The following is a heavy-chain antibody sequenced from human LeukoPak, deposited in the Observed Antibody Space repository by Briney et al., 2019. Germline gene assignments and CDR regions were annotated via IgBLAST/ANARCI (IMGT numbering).Heavy chain of an antibody. CDR2: INHSGST. V-gene: IGHV4-34*01. CDR1: GGSFSGYY. CDR3: ARGGRFLEWLPQAHYYYYMDV. J-gene: IGHJ6*03. Sequence: SETLSLTCAVYGGSFSGYYWSRIRQPPGKGLEWIGEINHSGSTNYNPSLKSRVTISVDTSKNQFSLKLTSVTAADTAMYYCARGGRFLEWLPQAHYYYYMDVWGKGTTVTVSS. D-gene: IGHD3-3*01.